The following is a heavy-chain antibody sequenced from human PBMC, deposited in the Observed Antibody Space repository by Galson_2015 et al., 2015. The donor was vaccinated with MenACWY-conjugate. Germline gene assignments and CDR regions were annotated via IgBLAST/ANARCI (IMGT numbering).Heavy chain of an antibody. Sequence: YSPSLQGQVTISVDKSMSTAYLQWSSLKASDTAMYYCARHRAAGGGYYYGMDVWGQGTTVTVSS. V-gene: IGHV5-51*01. J-gene: IGHJ6*02. D-gene: IGHD6-13*01. CDR3: ARHRAAGGGYYYGMDV.